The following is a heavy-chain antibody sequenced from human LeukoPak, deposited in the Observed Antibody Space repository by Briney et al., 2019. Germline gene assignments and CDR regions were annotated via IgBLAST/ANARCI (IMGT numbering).Heavy chain of an antibody. CDR2: IKQDGSEK. CDR3: ARRVVYYYDSSGYYYFDY. V-gene: IGHV3-7*01. CDR1: GFTFSSYW. Sequence: GGSLRLSCAASGFTFSSYWMSWVRQAPGKGLEWVANIKQDGSEKYYVDSVKGRFTISRDNAKNSLYLQMNSLRAEDTAVYYCARRVVYYYDSSGYYYFDYWGQGTLVTVSS. J-gene: IGHJ4*02. D-gene: IGHD3-22*01.